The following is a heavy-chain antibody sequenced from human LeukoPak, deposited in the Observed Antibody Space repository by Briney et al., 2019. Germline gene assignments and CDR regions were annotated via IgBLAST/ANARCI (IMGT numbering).Heavy chain of an antibody. CDR3: AKAYETYYYDSSGYYGAFDI. CDR1: GFTFSSHW. Sequence: PGGSLRLSCAASGFTFSSHWMHWVRQAPGEGLVWVSRINSDGRNINYADSVKGRFTISRDNSKNTLYLQMNSLRAEDTAVYYCAKAYETYYYDSSGYYGAFDIWGQGTMVTVSS. V-gene: IGHV3-74*01. D-gene: IGHD3-22*01. J-gene: IGHJ3*02. CDR2: INSDGRNI.